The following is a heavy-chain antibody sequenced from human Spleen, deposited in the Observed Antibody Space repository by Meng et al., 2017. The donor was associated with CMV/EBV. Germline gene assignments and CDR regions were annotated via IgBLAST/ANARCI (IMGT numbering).Heavy chain of an antibody. J-gene: IGHJ4*02. CDR3: ARDWDCSGGSCYSGLYY. CDR2: ISSSGSTI. V-gene: IGHV3-48*03. CDR1: GFTFSSYE. D-gene: IGHD2-15*01. Sequence: GGSLRLSCAASGFTFSSYEMNWVRQAPGKRLEWVSYISSSGSTIYYADSVKGRFTISRDNAKNSLYLQMNSLRAEDTAVYYCARDWDCSGGSCYSGLYYWGQGTLVTVSS.